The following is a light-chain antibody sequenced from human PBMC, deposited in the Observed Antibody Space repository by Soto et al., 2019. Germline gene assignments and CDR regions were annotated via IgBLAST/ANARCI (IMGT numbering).Light chain of an antibody. CDR3: QQYGGSPIT. Sequence: EIVLTQSPGTLSLSPGERATLSCRASQSVSSKLAWYQQKPGQAPRLLISGASSRASVIPDRFSGSRSGSDFTLNISRLETEDYSMNFRQQYGGSPITFGQGTRLDMK. CDR1: QSVSSK. J-gene: IGKJ5*01. V-gene: IGKV3-20*01. CDR2: GAS.